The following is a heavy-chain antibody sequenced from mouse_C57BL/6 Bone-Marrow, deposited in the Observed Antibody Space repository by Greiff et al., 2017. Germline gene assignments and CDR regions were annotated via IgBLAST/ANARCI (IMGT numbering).Heavy chain of an antibody. J-gene: IGHJ2*01. CDR3: TRDYDYEFDY. CDR2: IDPENGDT. D-gene: IGHD2-4*01. CDR1: GFNIQDDY. Sequence: VQLQQSGAELVRPGASVKLSCTASGFNIQDDYMHWVKQRPEPGLEWIGWIDPENGDTEYASKFQGKATITADTSSNTAYLQLSSLTSEDTAVYYCTRDYDYEFDYWGQGTTLTVSS. V-gene: IGHV14-4*01.